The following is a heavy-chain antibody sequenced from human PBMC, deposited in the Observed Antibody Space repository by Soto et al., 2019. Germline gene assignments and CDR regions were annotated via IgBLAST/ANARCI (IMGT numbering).Heavy chain of an antibody. CDR2: ISSSSSYI. Sequence: TGGSLRLSCAASGFTFSSYSMNWVRQAPGKGLEWVSSISSSSSYIYYADSVKGRFTISRDNAKNSLYLQMNSLRAEDTAVYYCARDGVVLMVYATVVNYYYMDVWGKGTTVTVSS. CDR3: ARDGVVLMVYATVVNYYYMDV. D-gene: IGHD2-8*01. V-gene: IGHV3-21*01. J-gene: IGHJ6*03. CDR1: GFTFSSYS.